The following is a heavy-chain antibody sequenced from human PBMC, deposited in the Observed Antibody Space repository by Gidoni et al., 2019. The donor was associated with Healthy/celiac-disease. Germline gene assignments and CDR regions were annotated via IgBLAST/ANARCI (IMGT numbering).Heavy chain of an antibody. V-gene: IGHV3-49*03. D-gene: IGHD6-13*01. CDR1: GFTFGDYA. Sequence: EVQLVESGGGLVQPGRSRRLACTASGFTFGDYAMRWFRQAPGKGLEWVGFIRSKAYGGTTEYAASVKGRFTISRDDSKSIAYLQMNSLKTEDTAVYYCTRVGSWQQLPLEPHWFDPWGQGTLVTVSS. CDR2: IRSKAYGGTT. CDR3: TRVGSWQQLPLEPHWFDP. J-gene: IGHJ5*02.